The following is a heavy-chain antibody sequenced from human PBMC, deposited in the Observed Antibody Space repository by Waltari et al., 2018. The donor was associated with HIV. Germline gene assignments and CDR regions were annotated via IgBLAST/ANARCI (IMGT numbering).Heavy chain of an antibody. Sequence: QVQLQESGPGLVKPSETLSLTCTVSGGSISSYYWSWIRQPPGKGLEWIGYIYYSGSTNYNPSLKSRVTISGDTSKNQFSLKLSSVTAADTAVYYCARGAVTGYYYYGMDVWGQGTTVTVSS. CDR2: IYYSGST. J-gene: IGHJ6*02. V-gene: IGHV4-59*01. CDR1: GGSISSYY. D-gene: IGHD4-17*01. CDR3: ARGAVTGYYYYGMDV.